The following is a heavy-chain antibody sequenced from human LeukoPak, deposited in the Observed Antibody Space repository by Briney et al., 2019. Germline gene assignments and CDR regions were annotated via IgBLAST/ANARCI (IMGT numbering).Heavy chain of an antibody. J-gene: IGHJ4*02. V-gene: IGHV4-39*01. Sequence: PSETLSLTCTVSGGSISSSSYYWGWIRQPPGKGLEWIGSIYYSGSTYYNPSLKSRVTISVDASKNQFSLKLSSVTAADTAVYYCARHDRRDGYNYRFLFDYWGQGTLVTVSS. D-gene: IGHD5-24*01. CDR3: ARHDRRDGYNYRFLFDY. CDR1: GGSISSSSYY. CDR2: IYYSGST.